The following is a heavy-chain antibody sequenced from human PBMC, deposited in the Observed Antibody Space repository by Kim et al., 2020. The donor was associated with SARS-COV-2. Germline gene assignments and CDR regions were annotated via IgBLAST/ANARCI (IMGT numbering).Heavy chain of an antibody. Sequence: GGSLRLSCAASGFNFNNAWINWVRQAPGKGLEWVGRIKSKTDGGTTQLAAPVKGRFTISRDDSRTTLYLQMNSLKTEDTAVYYCNTVADFWSGYYWRKDFDYWGQGTLVTVSS. J-gene: IGHJ4*02. CDR2: IKSKTDGGTT. CDR3: NTVADFWSGYYWRKDFDY. V-gene: IGHV3-15*01. D-gene: IGHD3-3*01. CDR1: GFNFNNAW.